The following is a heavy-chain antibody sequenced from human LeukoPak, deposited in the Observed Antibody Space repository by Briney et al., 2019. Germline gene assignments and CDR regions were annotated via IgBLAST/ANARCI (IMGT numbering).Heavy chain of an antibody. J-gene: IGHJ6*03. Sequence: SETLSLTCTVSGGSISSYYWSWIRQPPGKGLEWIGYIYYSGSTNYNPSLKSRVTISVDTSKNQFSLKLSSVTAADTAVYYCARGIHVLRYFDWLSDYYYYMDVWGKGTTVTISS. V-gene: IGHV4-59*01. CDR1: GGSISSYY. CDR2: IYYSGST. CDR3: ARGIHVLRYFDWLSDYYYYMDV. D-gene: IGHD3-9*01.